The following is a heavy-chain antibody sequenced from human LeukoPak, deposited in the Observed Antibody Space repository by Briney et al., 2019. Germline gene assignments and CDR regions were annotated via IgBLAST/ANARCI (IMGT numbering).Heavy chain of an antibody. Sequence: ASETLSLTCTVSGGSISSSSYYWGWIRQPPGKGLEWIGSIYYSGSTYYNPSLKSRVTISVDRSKNQFSLKLSSVTAADTAVYYCARTSIAPSGRWVDYWGQGTLVTVSS. J-gene: IGHJ4*02. V-gene: IGHV4-39*07. CDR2: IYYSGST. CDR1: GGSISSSSYY. D-gene: IGHD6-6*01. CDR3: ARTSIAPSGRWVDY.